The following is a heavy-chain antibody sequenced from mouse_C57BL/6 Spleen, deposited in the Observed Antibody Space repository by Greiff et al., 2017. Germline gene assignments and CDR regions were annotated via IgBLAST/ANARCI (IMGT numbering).Heavy chain of an antibody. Sequence: QVPLKQSGPGLVQPSQSLSITCTVSGFSLTSYGVHWVRQSPGKGLEWLGVIWSGGSTDYNAAFISRLSISKDNSKSQVFFKMNSLQADDTAIYYCARNLYYGSSPWFAYWGQGTLVTVSA. J-gene: IGHJ3*01. CDR2: IWSGGST. CDR3: ARNLYYGSSPWFAY. D-gene: IGHD1-1*01. V-gene: IGHV2-2*01. CDR1: GFSLTSYG.